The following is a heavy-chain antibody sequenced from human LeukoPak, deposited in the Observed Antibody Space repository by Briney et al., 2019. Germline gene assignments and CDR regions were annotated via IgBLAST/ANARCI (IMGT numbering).Heavy chain of an antibody. CDR3: ARVGYWSGGSCYSIAGGFDY. D-gene: IGHD2-15*01. J-gene: IGHJ4*02. V-gene: IGHV4-59*01. Sequence: SETLSLTCTVSGGPISSYYWSWIRQPPGKGLEWIGYIYYSGSTNYNPTLKRRVTISVDTSKNQFSLKLSSVTAADTAVYYCARVGYWSGGSCYSIAGGFDYWGQGTLVTVSS. CDR2: IYYSGST. CDR1: GGPISSYY.